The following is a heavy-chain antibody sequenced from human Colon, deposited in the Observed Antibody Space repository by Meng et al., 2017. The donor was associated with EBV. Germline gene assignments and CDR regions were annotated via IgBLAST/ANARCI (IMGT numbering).Heavy chain of an antibody. D-gene: IGHD4-17*01. J-gene: IGHJ4*02. Sequence: QVQLQEPGPGLVKPSGTLSLTCAVSGDSISNNWWSWVRQPPGKGLEWIGEIYHSGTTNYNPSLRSQVTISVDKSKNQFSLQLTSVTAADTAVYYCARNGDYNPGLYWGQGTLVTVSS. V-gene: IGHV4-4*02. CDR3: ARNGDYNPGLY. CDR2: IYHSGTT. CDR1: GDSISNNW.